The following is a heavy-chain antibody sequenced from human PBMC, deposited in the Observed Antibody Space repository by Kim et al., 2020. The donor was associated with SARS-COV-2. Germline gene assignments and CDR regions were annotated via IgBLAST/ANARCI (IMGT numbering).Heavy chain of an antibody. V-gene: IGHV4-34*01. CDR2: INHSGST. CDR3: AREEIAVAGTVD. J-gene: IGHJ4*02. D-gene: IGHD6-19*01. Sequence: SETLSLTCAVYGGSFSGYYWSWIRQPPGKGLEWIGEINHSGSTNYNPSLKSRVTISVDTSKNQFSLKLSSVTAADTAVYYCAREEIAVAGTVDWGQGTLV. CDR1: GGSFSGYY.